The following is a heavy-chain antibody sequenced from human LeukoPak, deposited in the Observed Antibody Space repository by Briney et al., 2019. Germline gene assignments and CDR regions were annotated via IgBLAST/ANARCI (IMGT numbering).Heavy chain of an antibody. D-gene: IGHD6-19*01. V-gene: IGHV4-59*08. CDR3: ARYSSGWYYFDY. CDR1: GGSISPHL. Sequence: SETLSLTCSVSGGSISPHLWSWIRQPPGKGLEWIGYIYYSGSTNYNPSLKSRVTISVDTSKNQFSLKLSSVTAADTAVYYCARYSSGWYYFDYWGQGTLVTVSS. J-gene: IGHJ4*02. CDR2: IYYSGST.